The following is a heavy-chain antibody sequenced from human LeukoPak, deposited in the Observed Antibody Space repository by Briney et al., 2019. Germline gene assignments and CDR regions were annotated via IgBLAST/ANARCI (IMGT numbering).Heavy chain of an antibody. CDR2: ISYDGSNK. Sequence: GGSLRLSCAASGFTFSSYGMHWVRQAPGKGLEWVAVISYDGSNKYYADSVKGRITISRDNSKNTLYLQMNSLRAEDTAVYYCARDYDSTPYAFDIWGQGTMVTVSS. V-gene: IGHV3-30*03. CDR1: GFTFSSYG. CDR3: ARDYDSTPYAFDI. D-gene: IGHD3-22*01. J-gene: IGHJ3*02.